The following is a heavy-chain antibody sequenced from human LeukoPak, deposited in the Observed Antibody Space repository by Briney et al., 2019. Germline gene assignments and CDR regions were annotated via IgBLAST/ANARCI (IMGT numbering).Heavy chain of an antibody. CDR2: ITGSDGTT. Sequence: GGSLRLSCAASGFTFNSYAMCWVRHAPGKGLEWVSAITGSDGTTYYTNYAESVKGRFTISRDNSRNTVYMKMNSLRAEDTALYYCAKRRFESSGYFDHWGQGILVTVSS. D-gene: IGHD3-22*01. J-gene: IGHJ4*02. CDR1: GFTFNSYA. V-gene: IGHV3-23*01. CDR3: AKRRFESSGYFDH.